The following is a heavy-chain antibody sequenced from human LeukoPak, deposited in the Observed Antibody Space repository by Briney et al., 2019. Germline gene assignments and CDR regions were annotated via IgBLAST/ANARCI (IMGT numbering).Heavy chain of an antibody. CDR3: ARDLEGSSWYYGY. V-gene: IGHV3-21*01. CDR1: GFTFSSYS. Sequence: GGSLRLSCAASGFTFSSYSMNWVHQAPGKGLEWVSSISSSSSYIYYADSVKGRFTISRDNAKNSLYLQMNSLRAEDTAVYYCARDLEGSSWYYGYWGQGTLVTVSS. D-gene: IGHD6-13*01. CDR2: ISSSSSYI. J-gene: IGHJ4*02.